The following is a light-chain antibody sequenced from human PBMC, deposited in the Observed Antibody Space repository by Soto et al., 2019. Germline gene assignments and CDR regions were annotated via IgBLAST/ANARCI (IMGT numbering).Light chain of an antibody. Sequence: IQLTQSPSSLSASLGDRVTITCRASQGISNHLGWYQQKPGKAPDLLIYAASTLQTGVPSRFSGGGSGTDFTLTITSLQPEDFATYYCQQVNVYPSTFGGGTKVEIK. V-gene: IGKV1-9*01. CDR1: QGISNH. CDR3: QQVNVYPST. J-gene: IGKJ4*01. CDR2: AAS.